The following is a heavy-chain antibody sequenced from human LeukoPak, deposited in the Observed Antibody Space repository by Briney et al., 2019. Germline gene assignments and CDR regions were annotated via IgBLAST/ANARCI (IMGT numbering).Heavy chain of an antibody. V-gene: IGHV3-23*01. CDR2: ISGSGGST. D-gene: IGHD3-22*01. CDR3: AKLYDSSGYYYYYYMDV. CDR1: GFTFSSYA. J-gene: IGHJ6*03. Sequence: GGSLRLPCAASGFTFSSYAMSWVRQAPGKGLEWVSAISGSGGSTYYADSVKGRFTISRDNSKNTLYLQMNSLRAEDTAVYYCAKLYDSSGYYYYYYMDVWGKGTTVTVSS.